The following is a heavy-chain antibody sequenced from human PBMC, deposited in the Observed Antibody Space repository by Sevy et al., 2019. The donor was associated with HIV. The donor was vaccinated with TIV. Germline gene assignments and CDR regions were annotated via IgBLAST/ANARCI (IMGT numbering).Heavy chain of an antibody. J-gene: IGHJ6*02. V-gene: IGHV4-59*01. CDR2: FYYTGST. CDR1: GGSISPYY. D-gene: IGHD3-3*01. Sequence: SETLSLTCTVSGGSISPYYWSWIRQPPGQGLEWVGYFYYTGSTNYNPSLEGRATISVDASKNQFFLKLTSVTAADTAVYYCARQGGVVDYGMDVWGQGTTVTVSS. CDR3: ARQGGVVDYGMDV.